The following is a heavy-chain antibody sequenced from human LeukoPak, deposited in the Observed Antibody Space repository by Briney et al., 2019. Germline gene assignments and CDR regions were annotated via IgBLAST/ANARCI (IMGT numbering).Heavy chain of an antibody. Sequence: PSETLSLTCIVSGDAISSGGFYWGWIRQHPGKGLEWIGHIYYTGSTYYNPSLESRLTMSVDTSKNQFSLRLRSVTAADTAVYYCARGSSSYYSWFDPWGQGTLVAVSS. CDR3: ARGSSSYYSWFDP. CDR2: IYYTGST. D-gene: IGHD6-13*01. CDR1: GDAISSGGFY. V-gene: IGHV4-31*03. J-gene: IGHJ5*02.